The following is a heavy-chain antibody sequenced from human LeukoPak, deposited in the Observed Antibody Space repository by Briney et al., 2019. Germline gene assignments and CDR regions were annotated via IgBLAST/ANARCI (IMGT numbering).Heavy chain of an antibody. CDR1: GLTFSSFG. CDR2: TSFDGGNK. Sequence: GRSLRLSCAASGLTFSSFGMHWVRQAPGKGLEWVAVTSFDGGNKHYADSVKGRFTISRDNSKNTLYLQMNSLRAEDTAVYYCARGGYCSGGSCYSSGDWFDPWGQGTLVTVSS. CDR3: ARGGYCSGGSCYSSGDWFDP. D-gene: IGHD2-15*01. V-gene: IGHV3-30*03. J-gene: IGHJ5*02.